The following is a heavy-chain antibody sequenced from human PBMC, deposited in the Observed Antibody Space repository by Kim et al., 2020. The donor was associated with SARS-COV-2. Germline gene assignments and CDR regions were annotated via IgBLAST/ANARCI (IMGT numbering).Heavy chain of an antibody. CDR2: INHSGST. J-gene: IGHJ4*02. CDR3: ARARYYGSGRYLDY. Sequence: SETLSLTCAVYGGSFSGYYWSWIRQPPGKGLEWIGEINHSGSTNYNPSLKSRVTISVDTSKNQFSLKLSSVTAADTAVYYCARARYYGSGRYLDYWCQGT. CDR1: GGSFSGYY. V-gene: IGHV4-34*01. D-gene: IGHD3-10*01.